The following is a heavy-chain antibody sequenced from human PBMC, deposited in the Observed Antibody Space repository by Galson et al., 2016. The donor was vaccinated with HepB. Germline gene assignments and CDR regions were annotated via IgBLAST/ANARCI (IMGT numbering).Heavy chain of an antibody. J-gene: IGHJ4*02. V-gene: IGHV4-61*09. CDR1: GGSISSTSCY. Sequence: TLSLTCTVSGGSISSTSCYWSWIRQPAGKGLEWIGHIYTSGSTNYNPSLKSRVTMSVDTSKNQFSLKLSSVTAADTAVYYCARDLYSYGYRNYFDYWGQGTLVTVSS. CDR2: IYTSGST. CDR3: ARDLYSYGYRNYFDY. D-gene: IGHD5-18*01.